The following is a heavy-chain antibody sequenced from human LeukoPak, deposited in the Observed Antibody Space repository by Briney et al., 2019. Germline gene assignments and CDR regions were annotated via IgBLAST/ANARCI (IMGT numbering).Heavy chain of an antibody. CDR2: ISSSSSTI. CDR1: GFTFSSYW. Sequence: GGSLRLSCGASGFTFSSYWMTWVRQAPGKGLEWVSYISSSSSTIYYADSVKGRFTISRDNAKNSLYLQMNSLRAEDTAVYYCARVSRGTVASDDYWGQGTLVTVSS. J-gene: IGHJ4*02. V-gene: IGHV3-48*04. D-gene: IGHD4-17*01. CDR3: ARVSRGTVASDDY.